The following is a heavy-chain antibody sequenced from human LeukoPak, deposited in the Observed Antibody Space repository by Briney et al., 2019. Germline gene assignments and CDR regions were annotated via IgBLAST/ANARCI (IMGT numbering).Heavy chain of an antibody. CDR3: ARGNWPENWYFDL. D-gene: IGHD2/OR15-2a*01. Sequence: ASVKVSCKASGYTLTGYYMHWVRQAPGQGLEWMGWINPNSAGTNYAQNFQGRVTMTRDTSISTAYMELSRLRSDDTAVYYCARGNWPENWYFDLWGRGTLVTVSS. CDR2: INPNSAGT. V-gene: IGHV1-2*02. J-gene: IGHJ2*01. CDR1: GYTLTGYY.